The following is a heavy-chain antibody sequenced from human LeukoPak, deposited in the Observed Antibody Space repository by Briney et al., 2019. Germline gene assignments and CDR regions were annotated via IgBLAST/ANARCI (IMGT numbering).Heavy chain of an antibody. V-gene: IGHV3-53*01. J-gene: IGHJ6*02. CDR2: IYIDGNT. CDR3: ARGGVVVALGSYGMDV. CDR1: GFRVSIKY. Sequence: GGSLRLSCAASGFRVSIKYMHWVRQAPGEGLEWVSVIYIDGNTYYADSVKGRFTISRDNSKNTLYLQMNTLRAEDTAVYYCARGGVVVALGSYGMDVWGQGTTVTVSS. D-gene: IGHD2-15*01.